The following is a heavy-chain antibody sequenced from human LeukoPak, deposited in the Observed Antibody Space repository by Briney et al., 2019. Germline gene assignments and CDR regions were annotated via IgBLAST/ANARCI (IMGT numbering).Heavy chain of an antibody. J-gene: IGHJ4*02. CDR3: AREDIYDYVWGSYRLH. CDR1: GGSISSGSYY. D-gene: IGHD3-16*02. Sequence: SQTLSLTCTVSGGSISSGSYYWSWIRQPAGEGLEWIGRIYTSGSTNYNPSLKSRVTISVDTSKNQFSLKLSSVTAADTAVYYCAREDIYDYVWGSYRLHWGQGTLVTVSS. V-gene: IGHV4-61*02. CDR2: IYTSGST.